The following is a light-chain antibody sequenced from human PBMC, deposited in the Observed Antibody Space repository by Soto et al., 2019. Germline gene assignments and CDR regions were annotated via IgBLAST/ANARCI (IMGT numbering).Light chain of an antibody. CDR2: WAS. J-gene: IGKJ1*01. CDR1: HIFLYSSDNNNY. V-gene: IGKV4-1*01. CDR3: QQYYTTPWT. Sequence: DIVMTQSPDSLAVSLCESATINFNSIHIFLYSSDNNNYLAWYQQKPGQPPKLLIYWASTRESGVPDRFSGSGSGTDFTLTISSLQAEDVAVYYCQQYYTTPWTFGQGTKVDIK.